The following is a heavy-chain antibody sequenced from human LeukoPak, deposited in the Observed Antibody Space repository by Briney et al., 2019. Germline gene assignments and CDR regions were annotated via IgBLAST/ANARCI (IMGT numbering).Heavy chain of an antibody. CDR2: IYYSGST. J-gene: IGHJ4*02. CDR1: GGSISSYY. V-gene: IGHV4-59*01. D-gene: IGHD6-19*01. Sequence: NSSETLSLTCTVSGGSISSYYWSWIRQPPGKGLEWIGYIYYSGSTNYNPSLKSRVTISVDASKNQFSLKLSSVTAADTAVYYCASLSLAVAGTWGTVDYWGQGTLVTVSS. CDR3: ASLSLAVAGTWGTVDY.